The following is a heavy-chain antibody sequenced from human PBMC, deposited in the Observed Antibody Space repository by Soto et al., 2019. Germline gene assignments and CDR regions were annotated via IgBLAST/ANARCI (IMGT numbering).Heavy chain of an antibody. CDR3: AREAGPARWFDP. CDR2: IATSGTT. D-gene: IGHD6-19*01. CDR1: GTSISSYF. V-gene: IGHV4-4*07. J-gene: IGHJ5*02. Sequence: QVQLQESGPGLVEPSETLSLTCTVSGTSISSYFWTWIRQPAGKGLDWIGRIATSGTTNYNPSLKRRVAMSVDTSKNRFSLNLSSVTAGDTAVYYWAREAGPARWFDPWGQGTLVTVS.